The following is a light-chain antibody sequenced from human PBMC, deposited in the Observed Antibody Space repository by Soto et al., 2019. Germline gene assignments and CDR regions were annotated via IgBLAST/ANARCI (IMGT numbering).Light chain of an antibody. CDR2: GAS. CDR3: QQYGSSLT. V-gene: IGKV3-20*01. CDR1: QSVNSDS. Sequence: EIVLTQSPGTLSLSPGEGATLSCRASQSVNSDSLAWYQQKPGQAPGLLIYGASTRATGIPDRFRGSGSGTDFTLTISRLEPEDFAVYWCQQYGSSLTFGQGTKVDIK. J-gene: IGKJ1*01.